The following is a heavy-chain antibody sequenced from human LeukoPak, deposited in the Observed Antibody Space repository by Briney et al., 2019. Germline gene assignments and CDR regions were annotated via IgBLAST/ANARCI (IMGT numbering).Heavy chain of an antibody. D-gene: IGHD2-15*01. J-gene: IGHJ4*02. Sequence: PGGSLRLSCAASGFTFSSYGMHWVRQAPGKGLDWVAFIRYDGSNKYYVDSVKGRFTISRDNSKNTLYLQMNSLRAEDTAVYYCAKDKGYCSGGSCYQFDYWGQGTLVTVSS. CDR2: IRYDGSNK. CDR1: GFTFSSYG. CDR3: AKDKGYCSGGSCYQFDY. V-gene: IGHV3-30*02.